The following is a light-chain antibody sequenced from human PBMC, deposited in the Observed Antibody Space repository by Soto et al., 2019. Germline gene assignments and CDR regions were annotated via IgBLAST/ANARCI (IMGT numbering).Light chain of an antibody. CDR3: QQYGHSLWT. CDR2: GAS. CDR1: QSVSSGH. J-gene: IGKJ1*01. V-gene: IGKV3-20*01. Sequence: DIVLTQSPGTLSLSPGERASLSCRASQSVSSGHLAWYQQKPGQAPRLLINGASSRATGIPDRFSGSGSGTDFTLTISRLEPEDYAVYYCQQYGHSLWTFGQGTKVEIK.